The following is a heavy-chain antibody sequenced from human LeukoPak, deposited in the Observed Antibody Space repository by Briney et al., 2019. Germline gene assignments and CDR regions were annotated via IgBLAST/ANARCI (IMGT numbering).Heavy chain of an antibody. D-gene: IGHD6-13*01. CDR2: INWSNITV. J-gene: IGHJ4*02. V-gene: IGHV3-9*01. CDR3: AKVSSGGVSSAGILDH. CDR1: GFRFDNFA. Sequence: GGSLRLSCVISGFRFDNFAMHWSRQAPGKGLEWIAGINWSNITVVYADAVKGRSTISRDNSKHSLYLLLNDLRAEDTAFYFCAKVSSGGVSSAGILDHWGPGTLVSVSP.